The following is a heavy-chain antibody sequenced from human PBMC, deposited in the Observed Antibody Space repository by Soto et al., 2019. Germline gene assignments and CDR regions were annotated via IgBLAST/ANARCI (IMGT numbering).Heavy chain of an antibody. CDR1: GGTFSTHA. V-gene: IGHV1-69*18. Sequence: QVQLVQSGAEVRKPGSSVKVSCKASGGTFSTHAISWVRQAPGQGLEWMGRISPIFGTANHEQKFQGRVTISADASTSTAYMELSSLRSEDTAIYYCARGWGHDSSDYYYAYWGQGSQVIVSS. CDR3: ARGWGHDSSDYYYAY. J-gene: IGHJ4*02. CDR2: ISPIFGTA. D-gene: IGHD3-22*01.